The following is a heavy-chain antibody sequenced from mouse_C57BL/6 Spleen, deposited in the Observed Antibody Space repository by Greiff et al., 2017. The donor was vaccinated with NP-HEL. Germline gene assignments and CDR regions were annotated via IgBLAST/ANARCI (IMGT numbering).Heavy chain of an antibody. V-gene: IGHV5-4*03. CDR3: AAYYGSSYYWYFDV. CDR2: ISDGGSYT. Sequence: EVNLVESGGGLVKPGGSLKLSCAASGFTFSSYAMSWVRQTPEKRLEWVATISDGGSYTYYPDNVKGRFTISRDNAKNNLYLQMSHLKSEDTAMYYCAAYYGSSYYWYFDVWGTGTTVTVSS. CDR1: GFTFSSYA. D-gene: IGHD1-1*01. J-gene: IGHJ1*03.